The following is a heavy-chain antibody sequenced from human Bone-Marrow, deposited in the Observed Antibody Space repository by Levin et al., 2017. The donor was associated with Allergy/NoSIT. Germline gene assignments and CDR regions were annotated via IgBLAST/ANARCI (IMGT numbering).Heavy chain of an antibody. D-gene: IGHD6-13*01. V-gene: IGHV4-4*02. CDR3: ARESRRRAAPV. CDR1: GDSISSNVW. CDR2: IFHSVSP. J-gene: IGHJ4*02. Sequence: ASETLSLTCAVSGDSISSNVWWSWVRQPPGGGLEWIGEIFHSVSPNYNPSLKSRVTMSIDESKNLFSLKLTSVTAADTAVYYCARESRRRAAPVWGQGSLVIVSS.